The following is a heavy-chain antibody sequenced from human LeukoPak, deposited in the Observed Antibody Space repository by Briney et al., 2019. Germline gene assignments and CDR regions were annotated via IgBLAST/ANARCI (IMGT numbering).Heavy chain of an antibody. Sequence: ASVKVSCKASGYTFTSYGISWVRQAPGQGLEWMGVIIPFFGTANYAQKFQGRVTITADDSASTAYMELNSLRSEDTAVYFCARGRGYTYGRRGDFDYWGQGTLVTVSS. D-gene: IGHD5-18*01. CDR1: GYTFTSYG. CDR3: ARGRGYTYGRRGDFDY. J-gene: IGHJ4*02. CDR2: IIPFFGTA. V-gene: IGHV1-69*13.